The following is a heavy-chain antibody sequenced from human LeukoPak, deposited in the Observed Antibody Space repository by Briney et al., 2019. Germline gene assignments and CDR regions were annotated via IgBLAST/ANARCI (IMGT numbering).Heavy chain of an antibody. V-gene: IGHV4-61*02. CDR2: IYTSGST. D-gene: IGHD5-18*01. Sequence: SETLSLTCTVSGGCISSGSYYWSWIRQPAGKGLEWIGRIYTSGSTNYNPSLKSRVTISVDTSKNQFSLKLSSVTAADTAVYYCARVHGHLWLSRFDYWGQGTLVTVSS. J-gene: IGHJ4*02. CDR1: GGCISSGSYY. CDR3: ARVHGHLWLSRFDY.